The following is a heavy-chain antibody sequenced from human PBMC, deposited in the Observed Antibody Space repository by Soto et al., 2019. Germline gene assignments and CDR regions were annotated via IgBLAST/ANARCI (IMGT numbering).Heavy chain of an antibody. CDR2: TSSSSSYI. J-gene: IGHJ4*02. Sequence: GSLRLSCAAPVFTFSSYSMNWVRQAPGKGLEWVSSTSSSSSYIYYADSVKGRFTISRDNAKNSLYLQMNSLRAEDTAVYYCARDPYYDSSGYHLPNYFDYWGQGTLVTVS. CDR1: VFTFSSYS. D-gene: IGHD3-22*01. CDR3: ARDPYYDSSGYHLPNYFDY. V-gene: IGHV3-21*01.